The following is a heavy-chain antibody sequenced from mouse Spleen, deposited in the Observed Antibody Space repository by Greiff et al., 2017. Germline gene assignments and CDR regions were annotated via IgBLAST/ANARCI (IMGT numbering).Heavy chain of an antibody. CDR2: ISSGGSYT. D-gene: IGHD1-1*01. Sequence: EVQLQESGGDLVKPGGSLKLSCAASGFTFSSYGMSWVRQTPDKRLEWVATISSGGSYTYYPDSVKGRFTISRDNAKNTLYLQMSSLKSEDTAMYYCARQSGSSYAMDYWGQGTSVTVSS. J-gene: IGHJ4*01. CDR1: GFTFSSYG. CDR3: ARQSGSSYAMDY. V-gene: IGHV5-6*01.